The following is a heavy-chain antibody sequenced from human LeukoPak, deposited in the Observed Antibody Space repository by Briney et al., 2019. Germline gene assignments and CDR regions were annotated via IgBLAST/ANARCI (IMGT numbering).Heavy chain of an antibody. CDR1: GFSISSDYY. V-gene: IGHV4-38-2*02. Sequence: PSETLSLTCTVSGFSISSDYYWGWIRQPPGKGLEWLGSVSHSDITYYNSSLNSRVTISVDTSKNQFSLKVNSVTAADTAVYYCARLVIPWGQGILVTVSS. J-gene: IGHJ5*02. D-gene: IGHD3-10*01. CDR2: VSHSDIT. CDR3: ARLVIP.